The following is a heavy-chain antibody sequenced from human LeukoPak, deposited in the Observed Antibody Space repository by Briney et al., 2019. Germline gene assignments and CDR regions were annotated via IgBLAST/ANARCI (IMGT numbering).Heavy chain of an antibody. D-gene: IGHD5-18*01. CDR2: VYYSGRT. J-gene: IGHJ4*02. V-gene: IGHV4-59*08. CDR1: GGSTTGYF. CDR3: AVEARDTHDY. Sequence: SETLSLTCTVSGGSTTGYFWTWIRQPPGKGLEWIGYVYYSGRTSYNPSLKSRVTISVDTSKNQFSLKLSSVTAADTAVYHCAVEARDTHDYWGQGTLVTVSS.